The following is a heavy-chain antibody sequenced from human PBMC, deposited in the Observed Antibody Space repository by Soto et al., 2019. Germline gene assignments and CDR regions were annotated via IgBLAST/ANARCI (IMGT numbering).Heavy chain of an antibody. CDR1: GYTFTSYG. J-gene: IGHJ4*02. CDR3: ARSYDYIWGSYRDDWHFDY. D-gene: IGHD3-16*02. V-gene: IGHV1-18*01. CDR2: ISAYNGNT. Sequence: QVQLVQSGAEVKKPGASVKVSCKASGYTFTSYGISWVRQAPGQGLEWMGWISAYNGNTNYAQKLQGRVTMTTDTSTSTAYMELRSLRSDATAVYYCARSYDYIWGSYRDDWHFDYWGQGTLVTVSS.